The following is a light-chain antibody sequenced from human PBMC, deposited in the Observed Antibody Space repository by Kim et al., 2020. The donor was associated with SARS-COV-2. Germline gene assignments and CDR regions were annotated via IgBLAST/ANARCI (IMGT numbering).Light chain of an antibody. CDR3: QKYNSVPLT. CDR2: AAS. V-gene: IGKV1-27*01. J-gene: IGKJ5*01. Sequence: DVQMTQSPSSLSGFAGDRVIITCRASDDIRNFLAWYQHKPGKSPDLLIYAASTLQSGVPSRFSGSGSGTDFTLTIDGLQPEDAAIYYCQKYNSVPLTFGQGTRLEIK. CDR1: DDIRNF.